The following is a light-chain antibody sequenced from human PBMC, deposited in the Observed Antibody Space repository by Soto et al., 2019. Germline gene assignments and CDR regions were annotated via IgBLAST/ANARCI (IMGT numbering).Light chain of an antibody. CDR1: STDVGANNY. CDR2: DVT. J-gene: IGLJ2*01. V-gene: IGLV2-14*01. CDR3: YSHVDATTGV. Sequence: QSVLTQPASVSGSPGQSITISCTGTSTDVGANNYVSWYQQHPGRAPKVMIYDVTNRPSGVSSRFSGSKSGNTASLTISGLQAEDEADYYCYSHVDATTGVFGRGTKVTVL.